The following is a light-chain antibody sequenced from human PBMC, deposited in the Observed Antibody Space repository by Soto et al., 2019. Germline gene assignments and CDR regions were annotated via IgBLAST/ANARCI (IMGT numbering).Light chain of an antibody. Sequence: EIVLTQSPGTLSLSPGERATLSCRASQSISSSYLAWYQQKPGQAPRLLVYGASSRATGIPDRFSCSGSGKDFTLTISRLEPEDFAVYYCQQYGSSRFTFGPGTKVDIK. V-gene: IGKV3-20*01. J-gene: IGKJ3*01. CDR3: QQYGSSRFT. CDR2: GAS. CDR1: QSISSSY.